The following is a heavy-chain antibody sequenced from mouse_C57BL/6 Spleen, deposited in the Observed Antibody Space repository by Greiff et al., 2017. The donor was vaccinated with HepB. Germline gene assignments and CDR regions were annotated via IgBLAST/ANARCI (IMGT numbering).Heavy chain of an antibody. V-gene: IGHV1-82*01. Sequence: QVQLQQSGPELVKPGASVKISCKASGYAFSSSWMNWVKQRPGKGLEWIGRIYPGDGDTNYNGKFKGKATLTADKSSSTAYMQLSSLTSKDSAVYFCARSDSSGYFDDWGQGTTLTVSS. CDR3: ARSDSSGYFDD. J-gene: IGHJ2*01. D-gene: IGHD3-2*02. CDR2: IYPGDGDT. CDR1: GYAFSSSW.